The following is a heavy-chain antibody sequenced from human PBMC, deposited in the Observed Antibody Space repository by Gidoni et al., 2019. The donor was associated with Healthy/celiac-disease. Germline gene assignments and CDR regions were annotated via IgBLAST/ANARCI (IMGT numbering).Heavy chain of an antibody. CDR2: INSDGRST. CDR1: GFTFSSYW. J-gene: IGHJ5*02. D-gene: IGHD4-4*01. V-gene: IGHV3-74*01. CDR3: ARGRLQNNWFDP. Sequence: EVQLVASGGGLVQPGGSLRLSCAASGFTFSSYWMHWVRQAPGKGLVWVARINSDGRSTSYAAAVKGRFTISRDNAKNTLYLQMNSLGAEDTAVYYCARGRLQNNWFDPWGQGTLVTVSS.